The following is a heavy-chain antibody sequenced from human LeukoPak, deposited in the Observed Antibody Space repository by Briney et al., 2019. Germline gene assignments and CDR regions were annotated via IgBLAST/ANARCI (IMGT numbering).Heavy chain of an antibody. D-gene: IGHD3-3*01. V-gene: IGHV4-59*01. CDR2: IYYSGST. Sequence: SETLSLTCTVSGGSISSYYWSWIRPPPGKGLEWIGYIYYSGSTNYNPSLKGRVTMSVDTSKNQFSLKLSSVTAADTAVYYCARGGYDFWSGYYVPWFDPWGQGTLVTVSS. CDR1: GGSISSYY. CDR3: ARGGYDFWSGYYVPWFDP. J-gene: IGHJ5*02.